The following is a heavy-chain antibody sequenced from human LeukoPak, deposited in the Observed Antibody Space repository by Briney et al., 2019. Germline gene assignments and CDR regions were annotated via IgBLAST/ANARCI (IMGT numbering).Heavy chain of an antibody. D-gene: IGHD3-10*01. Sequence: GGSLRLSCAASGFIFSNYAMHWVRQAPGKGLEWVSSISSSSSYIYYADSVKGRFTISRDNAKNSLYLQMNSLRAEDTAVYYCARDYYYYDSGSYYTNIANWGQGTLVTVSS. V-gene: IGHV3-21*01. CDR2: ISSSSSYI. CDR1: GFIFSNYA. J-gene: IGHJ4*02. CDR3: ARDYYYYDSGSYYTNIAN.